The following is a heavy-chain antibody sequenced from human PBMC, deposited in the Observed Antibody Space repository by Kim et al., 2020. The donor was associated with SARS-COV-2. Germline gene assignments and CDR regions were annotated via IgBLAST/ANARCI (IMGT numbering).Heavy chain of an antibody. D-gene: IGHD3-3*01. V-gene: IGHV3-64D*09. Sequence: ADSVKGRFTISRDNSKNTLYLQMSTLRVEDTAVYYCVKDYDFWSGYGSYWGQGTLVTVSS. CDR3: VKDYDFWSGYGSY. J-gene: IGHJ4*02.